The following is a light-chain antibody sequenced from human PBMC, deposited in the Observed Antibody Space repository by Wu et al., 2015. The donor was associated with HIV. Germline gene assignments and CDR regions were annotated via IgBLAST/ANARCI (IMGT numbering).Light chain of an antibody. CDR2: AAS. CDR3: QQYNDFWT. Sequence: EIIMTQSPATLYVSPGERVTRASQSVSSDLAWYQHRPGRTPRLLIHAASTRITGIPARFTGSGSGTEFTLTISSLQSDDFAIYYCQQYNDFWTFGQGTRVEIK. V-gene: IGKV3-15*01. CDR1: QSVSSD. J-gene: IGKJ1*01.